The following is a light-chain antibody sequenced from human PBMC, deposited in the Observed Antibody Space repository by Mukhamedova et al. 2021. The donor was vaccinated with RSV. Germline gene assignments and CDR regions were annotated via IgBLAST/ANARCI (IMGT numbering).Light chain of an antibody. V-gene: IGKV1-13*02. CDR3: QQCNSLSFT. J-gene: IGKJ3*01. CDR2: DAS. Sequence: WYQRRVHGKAPKLLIYDASSLESGVSSRFSGSGSGTNFTLTISSLQPPDYATYYCQQCNSLSFTFGPGTKVDIK.